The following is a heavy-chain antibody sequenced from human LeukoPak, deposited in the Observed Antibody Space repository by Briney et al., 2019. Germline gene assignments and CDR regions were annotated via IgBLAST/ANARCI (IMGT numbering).Heavy chain of an antibody. CDR3: ARGGVPSYDFWSAASWFDP. J-gene: IGHJ5*02. CDR2: IYYSGST. V-gene: IGHV4-59*01. D-gene: IGHD3-3*01. CDR1: GGSISSYY. Sequence: PSETLSLTCTVPGGSISSYYSSWIRQPPGKGLEWIGYIYYSGSTTYTPSPTSRVTISVYTSKNQFSLNLSSVTAADTAVYYCARGGVPSYDFWSAASWFDPWGQGTLVTVSS.